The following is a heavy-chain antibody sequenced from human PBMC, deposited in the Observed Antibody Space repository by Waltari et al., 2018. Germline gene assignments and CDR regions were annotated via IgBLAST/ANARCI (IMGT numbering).Heavy chain of an antibody. CDR2: ISYDGSNK. D-gene: IGHD5-12*01. V-gene: IGHV3-30-3*01. Sequence: QVQLVESGGGVVQPGRSLRLSCSASGFTFRSYAMHWVRPAPGKGLEWVAVISYDGSNKYYADSVKGRFTISRDNSKNTLYLQMNSLRAEDTAVYYCARDLYSGYEYFDYWGQGTLVTVSS. CDR1: GFTFRSYA. J-gene: IGHJ4*02. CDR3: ARDLYSGYEYFDY.